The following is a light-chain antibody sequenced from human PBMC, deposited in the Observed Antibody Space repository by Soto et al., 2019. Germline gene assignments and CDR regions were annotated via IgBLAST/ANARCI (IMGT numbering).Light chain of an antibody. Sequence: IPVTQSPTTLSSSLGDRVTLTCRASQSISYRVAWYQKKAGKATKVMIYESCSLEGGVPSRFSGTGSAKEFILTISSQHPDDFATYHCQHNCGALTFGQGTKVDIK. J-gene: IGKJ1*01. V-gene: IGKV1-5*01. CDR2: ESC. CDR1: QSISYR. CDR3: QHNCGALT.